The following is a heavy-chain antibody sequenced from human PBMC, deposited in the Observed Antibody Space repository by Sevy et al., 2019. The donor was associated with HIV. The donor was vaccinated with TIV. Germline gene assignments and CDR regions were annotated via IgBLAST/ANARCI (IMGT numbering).Heavy chain of an antibody. J-gene: IGHJ4*02. V-gene: IGHV3-23*01. CDR1: GFIFNSHA. Sequence: GGSLRLSCAASGFIFNSHAMSWVRQAPGKWLEWVSTISGSGGYTYYSDSVKGRFSISRDNSKNTVYLQMNSLRAEDTAVYYCTNRGIVIITGFDYWGQGILVTVSS. CDR3: TNRGIVIITGFDY. D-gene: IGHD1-20*01. CDR2: ISGSGGYT.